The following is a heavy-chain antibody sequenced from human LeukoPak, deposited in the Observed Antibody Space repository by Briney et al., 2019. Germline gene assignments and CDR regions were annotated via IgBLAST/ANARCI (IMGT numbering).Heavy chain of an antibody. CDR2: FYRGETT. CDR1: GFTVSSSY. CDR3: AREVVSIPSYFES. J-gene: IGHJ4*02. Sequence: GGSLRLSCAASGFTVSSSYMYWVRQAPGKDLEWVSFFYRGETTYYAESVRGRFTISRDISKNTLYLLMNSLIPEDTAVYYCAREVVSIPSYFESWGQGTRVTVSS. V-gene: IGHV3-53*01. D-gene: IGHD2-15*01.